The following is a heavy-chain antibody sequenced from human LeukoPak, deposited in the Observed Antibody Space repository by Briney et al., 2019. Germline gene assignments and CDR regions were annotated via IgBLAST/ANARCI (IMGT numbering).Heavy chain of an antibody. J-gene: IGHJ5*02. V-gene: IGHV4-59*08. CDR2: IHYSGST. CDR1: GGSISSYY. D-gene: IGHD3-3*01. Sequence: TSETLSLTCTVSGGSISSYYWSWIRQPPGKGLEWIGYIHYSGSTNYNPSLKSRVTISVDTSKNQFSLKLSSVTAADTAVYYCARDFWSGYYTGYNWFDPWGQGTLVTVSS. CDR3: ARDFWSGYYTGYNWFDP.